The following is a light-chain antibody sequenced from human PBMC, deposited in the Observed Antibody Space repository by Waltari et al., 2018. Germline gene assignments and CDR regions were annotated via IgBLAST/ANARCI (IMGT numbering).Light chain of an antibody. CDR2: DDG. Sequence: SYELTQPPSVSVAPGQPARLTCNGDKLGSQNVHWYQNKPGQAPVRVGDDDGDRPSGIPERCSGSNSGNTAALTISRVDAGDEAEYYCQVWDSGSDHYVFGTVTKVTVL. CDR3: QVWDSGSDHYV. V-gene: IGLV3-21*02. J-gene: IGLJ1*01. CDR1: KLGSQN.